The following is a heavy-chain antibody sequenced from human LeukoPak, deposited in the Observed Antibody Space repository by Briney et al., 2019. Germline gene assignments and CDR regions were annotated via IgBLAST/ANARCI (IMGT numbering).Heavy chain of an antibody. Sequence: GGSLGLSCAASGFTFSSYWMHWVRQPPGKGLVWVARINSDGSITSYADSVKGRFTVSRDNAKNTLSLQMNSLRAEDTAVYYCAREGYSSGSTDYWGQGTLVTVSS. CDR2: INSDGSIT. D-gene: IGHD6-19*01. V-gene: IGHV3-74*01. CDR3: AREGYSSGSTDY. CDR1: GFTFSSYW. J-gene: IGHJ4*02.